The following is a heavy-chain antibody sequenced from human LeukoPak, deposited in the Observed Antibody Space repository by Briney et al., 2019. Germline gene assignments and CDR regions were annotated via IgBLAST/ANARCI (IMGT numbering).Heavy chain of an antibody. D-gene: IGHD3-10*01. V-gene: IGHV1-2*02. J-gene: IGHJ4*02. Sequence: ASVKVSCKASGYTFTGYYMHWVRKTPGQGLGCMGWINPNTGDTNYGRKFQGRVTMTRDTSINTAYMELRSLRSDDTAVYYCARSRRVGNGEYPDYWGQGTLVTVSS. CDR2: INPNTGDT. CDR3: ARSRRVGNGEYPDY. CDR1: GYTFTGYY.